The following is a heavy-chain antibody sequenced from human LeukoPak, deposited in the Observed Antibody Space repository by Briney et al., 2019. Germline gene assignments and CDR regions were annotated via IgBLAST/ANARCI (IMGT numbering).Heavy chain of an antibody. CDR1: GFTFSSYA. J-gene: IGHJ4*02. CDR3: AKILGTTWDYFDY. CDR2: ISDSGGST. D-gene: IGHD1-26*01. Sequence: QPGGSLRLSCAASGFTFSSYAMSWVRQAPGKGLEWVSGISDSGGSTYYADSVKGRFTISRDNSKNTLYLQMNSLRAEDTAVYYCAKILGTTWDYFDYWGQGTLVTVSS. V-gene: IGHV3-23*01.